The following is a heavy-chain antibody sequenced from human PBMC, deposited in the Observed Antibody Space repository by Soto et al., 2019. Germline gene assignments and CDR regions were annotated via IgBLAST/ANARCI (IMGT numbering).Heavy chain of an antibody. CDR3: ARAQWDYYYGMDV. J-gene: IGHJ6*02. CDR1: GGTFSSYT. CDR2: IIPILGIA. Sequence: QVQLVQSGAEVKKPGSSVKVSCKASGGTFSSYTISWVRQAPGQGLEWMGRIIPILGIANYAQKFQGRVTITADKSTSTAYMELSSLRSEDTAVYYCARAQWDYYYGMDVWGQGTTVTVSS. V-gene: IGHV1-69*02. D-gene: IGHD1-26*01.